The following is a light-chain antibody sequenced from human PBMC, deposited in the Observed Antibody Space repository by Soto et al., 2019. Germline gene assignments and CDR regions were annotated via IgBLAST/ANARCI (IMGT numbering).Light chain of an antibody. CDR1: SSNIGSHT. J-gene: IGLJ3*02. CDR3: AAWDDSLNGLV. V-gene: IGLV1-44*01. Sequence: QSVVTQPPSASGTPGQRVTISCSGRSSNIGSHTVNWYQQLTGTAPKLLIYDDHKRPSGVPDRVSGSRSGTSASLAISGLQCGDEADYYCAAWDDSLNGLVFGGGTKLTVL. CDR2: DDH.